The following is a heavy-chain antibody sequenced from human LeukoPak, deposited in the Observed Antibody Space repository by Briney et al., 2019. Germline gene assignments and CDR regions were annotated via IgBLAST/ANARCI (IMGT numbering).Heavy chain of an antibody. D-gene: IGHD2-15*01. CDR3: ARHHCGGGGSCYPIDY. CDR2: IHPNSGVT. V-gene: IGHV1-2*02. J-gene: IGHJ4*02. Sequence: ASVKVSCKASGYTFTDYYLHWVRLAPGQGLERMAWIHPNSGVTKYAQKFQGRVTVTRDTSISTLYMELTRLTSDDTAVYYCARHHCGGGGSCYPIDYWGQGTLVTVSS. CDR1: GYTFTDYY.